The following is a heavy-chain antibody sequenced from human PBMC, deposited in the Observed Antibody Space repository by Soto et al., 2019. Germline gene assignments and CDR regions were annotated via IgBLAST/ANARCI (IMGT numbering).Heavy chain of an antibody. CDR3: ATDSRRRYYGLDV. D-gene: IGHD3-22*01. J-gene: IGHJ6*02. CDR1: GGSLSGYY. V-gene: IGHV4-34*01. Sequence: SETLPLTCGVYGGSLSGYYWSWIRQPPGKGLEWIGEIDHSGRNNYNPSLKSRVSTSVDTSKNQLSLKLSSVTAADTAVYYCATDSRRRYYGLDVWGQGTTVTVSS. CDR2: IDHSGRN.